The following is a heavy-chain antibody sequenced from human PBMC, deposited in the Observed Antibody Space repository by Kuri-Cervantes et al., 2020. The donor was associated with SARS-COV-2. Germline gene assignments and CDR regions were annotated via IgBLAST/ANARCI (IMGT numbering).Heavy chain of an antibody. J-gene: IGHJ6*02. CDR3: AREVAARGGRRDYGMDV. Sequence: GGSLRLSCAASGFTFSSYAMHWVRQAPGKELEWVSVIYSGGSTYYADSVKGRFTISRDNSKNTLYLQMNSLRAEDTAVYYCAREVAARGGRRDYGMDVWGQGTTVTVSS. CDR1: GFTFSSYA. V-gene: IGHV3-66*01. CDR2: IYSGGST. D-gene: IGHD6-6*01.